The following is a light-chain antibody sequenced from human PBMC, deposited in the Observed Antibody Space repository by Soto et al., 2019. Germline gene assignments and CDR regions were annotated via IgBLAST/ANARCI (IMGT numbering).Light chain of an antibody. V-gene: IGKV3-20*01. CDR3: QQYGSSPNT. CDR2: GAS. CDR1: QSVSSSY. J-gene: IGKJ2*01. Sequence: EIVLTQSPGTLSLSPGERAALSCRASQSVSSSYLAWYQQKPGQAPRLLIYGASSRATGIQDRFSGSGSGTEFTLTISRLEPEDFAVYYCQQYGSSPNTFGQGTKLEIK.